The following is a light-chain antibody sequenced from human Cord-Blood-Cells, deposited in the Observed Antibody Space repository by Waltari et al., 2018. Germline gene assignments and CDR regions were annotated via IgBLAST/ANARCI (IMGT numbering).Light chain of an antibody. CDR3: QQSYSTPRT. V-gene: IGKV1-39*01. Sequence: DIQMTQSPSSLSASVGDRVTITCRASQSISSYLNWYQQKPGKAAKLMIYAASSLQSRVPSRFSGSGSGTDFTLTISSLQPEDFATYYSQQSYSTPRTFGQGTKVESK. CDR1: QSISSY. J-gene: IGKJ1*01. CDR2: AAS.